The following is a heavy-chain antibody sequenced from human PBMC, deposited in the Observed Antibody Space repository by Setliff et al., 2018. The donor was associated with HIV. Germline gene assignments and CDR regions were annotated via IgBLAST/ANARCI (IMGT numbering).Heavy chain of an antibody. V-gene: IGHV4-59*01. D-gene: IGHD2-15*01. CDR1: GGSISSYY. CDR3: ARNRCSGGSCPDAFDI. J-gene: IGHJ3*02. Sequence: PSETLSLTCTVSGGSISSYYWSWIRQPPGKGLEWIGYIYYSGSTNYNPSLKSRVTISVDTSKNQFSLKLSSVTAADTAVYYCARNRCSGGSCPDAFDIWGQGTMVTVSS. CDR2: IYYSGST.